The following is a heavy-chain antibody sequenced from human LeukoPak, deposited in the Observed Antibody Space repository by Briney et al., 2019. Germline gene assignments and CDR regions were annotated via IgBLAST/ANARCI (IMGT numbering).Heavy chain of an antibody. V-gene: IGHV3-21*01. CDR3: ARDGYGDYAMDV. CDR1: GFIFSSYS. Sequence: GGSLRLSCAASGFIFSSYSMNWVRQAPGKGLEWVSSISSRSSYIYYADSVKGLFTISRDNAKNSLYLQMNSLRAEDTAVYYCARDGYGDYAMDVWGQGTTVTVSS. D-gene: IGHD4-17*01. J-gene: IGHJ6*02. CDR2: ISSRSSYI.